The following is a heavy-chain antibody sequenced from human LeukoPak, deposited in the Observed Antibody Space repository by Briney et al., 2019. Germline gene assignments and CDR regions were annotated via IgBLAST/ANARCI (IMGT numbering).Heavy chain of an antibody. CDR1: GGSINSGSYY. CDR3: ARVVYSSGWYLDY. Sequence: SETLSLTCTVSGGSINSGSYYWSWIRRPAGKGLEWIGRIYTSGSTNYNPSLKSRVTISVDTSKNQFSLKLRSVTAADTAVYYCARVVYSSGWYLDYWGQGTLVTVSS. D-gene: IGHD6-19*01. J-gene: IGHJ4*02. V-gene: IGHV4-61*02. CDR2: IYTSGST.